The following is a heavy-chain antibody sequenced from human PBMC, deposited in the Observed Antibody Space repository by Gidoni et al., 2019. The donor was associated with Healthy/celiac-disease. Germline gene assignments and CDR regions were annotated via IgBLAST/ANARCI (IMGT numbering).Heavy chain of an antibody. CDR3: AGSSTGYYYYGMDV. V-gene: IGHV4-39*01. J-gene: IGHJ6*02. CDR1: GGSISSSSYY. Sequence: QLQLQESGPGLVKPSETLSLTCTVSGGSISSSSYYWGWIRQPPGKGLEWIGSIYYSGSTYYNPSLKSRVTISVDTSKNQFSLKLSSVTAADTAVYYCAGSSTGYYYYGMDVWGQGTTVTVSS. CDR2: IYYSGST. D-gene: IGHD4-4*01.